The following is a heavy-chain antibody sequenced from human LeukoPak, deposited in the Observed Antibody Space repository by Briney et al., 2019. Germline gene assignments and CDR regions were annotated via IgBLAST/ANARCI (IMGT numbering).Heavy chain of an antibody. V-gene: IGHV3-23*01. CDR3: AKSGYNRFDY. Sequence: GGSLRLSCAASGFTFSSYSMNWVRQAPGKGLEWVSSISGSGSGGSTYYADSVKGRFTISRDNSKNTLYLQMNSLRAEDTAVYYCAKSGYNRFDYWGQGTLVTVSS. J-gene: IGHJ4*02. D-gene: IGHD5-24*01. CDR2: ISGSGSGGST. CDR1: GFTFSSYS.